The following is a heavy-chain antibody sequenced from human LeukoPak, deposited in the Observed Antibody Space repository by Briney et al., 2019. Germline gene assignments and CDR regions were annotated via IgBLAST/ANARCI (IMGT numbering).Heavy chain of an antibody. J-gene: IGHJ4*02. D-gene: IGHD3-3*01. Sequence: QAGGSLGLSCAASGFPFRNNVMTWVRQAPGRGLDWLAAIRGSGDTYYADSVKGRFTISRDNSKNMLYLQMNSLRAEDTAVYYCAKTFPYGTTWYGFCDYWGQGALVTVSS. CDR1: GFPFRNNV. CDR2: IRGSGDT. V-gene: IGHV3-23*01. CDR3: AKTFPYGTTWYGFCDY.